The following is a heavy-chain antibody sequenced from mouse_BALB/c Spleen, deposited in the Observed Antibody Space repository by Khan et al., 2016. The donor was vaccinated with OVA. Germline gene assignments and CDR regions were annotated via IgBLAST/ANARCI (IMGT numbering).Heavy chain of an antibody. V-gene: IGHV3-8*02. CDR3: ARSTYRYAFVY. J-gene: IGHJ3*01. Sequence: EVQLQESGPSLVKPSQTLSLTCSVTGDSIPSGYWNWIRKFPGNKLEYMGYIIYTGYTYYNPSLKSRISITRHTSKNQYYLQLNSVTDEDTATYYCARSTYRYAFVYWGQGTLVTVSA. CDR2: IIYTGYT. D-gene: IGHD2-14*01. CDR1: GDSIPSGY.